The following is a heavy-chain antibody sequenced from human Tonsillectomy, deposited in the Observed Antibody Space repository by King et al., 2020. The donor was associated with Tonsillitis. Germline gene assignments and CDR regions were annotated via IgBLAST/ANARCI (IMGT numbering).Heavy chain of an antibody. CDR3: ARVGAQYYYDSSGYLWANWFDP. D-gene: IGHD3-22*01. CDR2: INHSGST. Sequence: VQLQQWGAGLLKPSETLSLTCAVYGGSFSGYYWSWIRQPPGKGLEWIGEINHSGSTNYNPSLKSRVTISVDTSKNQFSLKLSSVTAADTAVYYCARVGAQYYYDSSGYLWANWFDPWGQGTLVTVSS. J-gene: IGHJ5*02. V-gene: IGHV4-34*01. CDR1: GGSFSGYY.